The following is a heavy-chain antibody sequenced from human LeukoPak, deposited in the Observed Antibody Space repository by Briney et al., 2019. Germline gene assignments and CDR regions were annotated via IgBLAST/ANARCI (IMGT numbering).Heavy chain of an antibody. J-gene: IGHJ4*02. D-gene: IGHD5-18*01. CDR3: ARSTAMVALVDY. CDR1: GGSISSYY. CDR2: IYYSGGT. V-gene: IGHV4-59*08. Sequence: PSETLSLTCTVSGGSISSYYWSWIRQPPGKGLEWIGYIYYSGGTNYNPSLKSRVTISVDTSKNQFSLKLSSVTAADTAVYYCARSTAMVALVDYWGQGTLVTVSS.